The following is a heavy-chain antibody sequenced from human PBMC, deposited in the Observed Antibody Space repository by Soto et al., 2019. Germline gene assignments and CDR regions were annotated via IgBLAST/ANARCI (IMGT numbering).Heavy chain of an antibody. Sequence: QVQLVESGGGVVQPGRSLRLSCAASGFTVSSYGMHWVRQAPGKGLEWVAVIWYDGSNKYYADSVKGRFTISRDNSKNTLYLQTNSLRAEDTAVYYCATSYDFWSGIHYWGKGTLVTVSS. CDR3: ATSYDFWSGIHY. J-gene: IGHJ4*02. CDR2: IWYDGSNK. V-gene: IGHV3-33*01. CDR1: GFTVSSYG. D-gene: IGHD3-3*01.